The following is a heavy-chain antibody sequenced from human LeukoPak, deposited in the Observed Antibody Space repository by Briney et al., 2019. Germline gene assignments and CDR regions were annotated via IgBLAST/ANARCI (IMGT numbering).Heavy chain of an antibody. CDR2: IYTSGST. J-gene: IGHJ4*02. CDR3: ARSGTGLLRYYFDY. CDR1: SGSISNYD. Sequence: SETLSLTCTVSSGSISNYDWSWIRQPAGKGLEWIGRIYTSGSTNYNPSLKSRVTISIDTSKNQFSLKLSSVTAADTAVYYCARSGTGLLRYYFDYWGQGTLITVSS. D-gene: IGHD3-22*01. V-gene: IGHV4-4*07.